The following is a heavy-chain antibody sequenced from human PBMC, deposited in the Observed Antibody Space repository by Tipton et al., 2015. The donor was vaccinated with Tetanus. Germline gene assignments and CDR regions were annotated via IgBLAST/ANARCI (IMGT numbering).Heavy chain of an antibody. CDR2: IYYSGST. V-gene: IGHV4-31*03. D-gene: IGHD3-22*01. Sequence: LRLSCTVSGGSISSGGYYWSWIRQHPGKGLEWIGYIYYSGSTYYNPSLKSRVTISVDTSKNQFSLKLSSVTAADTAVYYCARVRSSGPDAFDIWGQGTMVTVSS. CDR3: ARVRSSGPDAFDI. CDR1: GGSISSGGYY. J-gene: IGHJ3*02.